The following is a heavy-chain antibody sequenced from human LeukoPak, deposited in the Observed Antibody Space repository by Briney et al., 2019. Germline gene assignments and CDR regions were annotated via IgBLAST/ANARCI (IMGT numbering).Heavy chain of an antibody. D-gene: IGHD3-22*01. CDR3: ARVSYYDSSGYYYGYFQH. CDR2: IYYSGST. CDR1: GGSISSYY. Sequence: SETLSLTCTVSGGSISSYYWGWIRQPPGKGLEWIGYIYYSGSTNYNPSLKSRVTISVDTSKNQFSLKLSSVTAADTAVYYCARVSYYDSSGYYYGYFQHWGQGTLVTVSS. J-gene: IGHJ1*01. V-gene: IGHV4-59*01.